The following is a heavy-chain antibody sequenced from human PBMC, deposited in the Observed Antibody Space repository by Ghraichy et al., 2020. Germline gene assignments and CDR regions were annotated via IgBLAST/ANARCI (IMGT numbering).Heavy chain of an antibody. CDR1: GGTFSSYA. CDR2: IIPIFGTA. CDR3: ARTRDSPIRDGYNPTLFDY. V-gene: IGHV1-69*05. D-gene: IGHD5-24*01. J-gene: IGHJ4*02. Sequence: SVKVSCKASGGTFSSYAISWVRQAPGQGLEWMGGIIPIFGTANYAQKFQGRVTITTDESTSTAYMELSSLRSEDTAVYYCARTRDSPIRDGYNPTLFDYWGQGTLVTVSS.